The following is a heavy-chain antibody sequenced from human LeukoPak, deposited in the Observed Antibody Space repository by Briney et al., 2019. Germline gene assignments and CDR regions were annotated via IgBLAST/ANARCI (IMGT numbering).Heavy chain of an antibody. CDR1: GVSISSYY. CDR2: XYTSGST. J-gene: IGHJ6*02. V-gene: IGHV4-4*07. Sequence: SETLSLTCTVSGVSISSYYWSWIRQPAGNGLXXXXXXYTSGSTNYNPSLKTRVTMSVDTSKNQCSLKLSSVTAADTAVCYCARTPMVRSANWGYGMDVWGQGTTVTVSS. D-gene: IGHD3-10*01. CDR3: ARTPMVRSANWGYGMDV.